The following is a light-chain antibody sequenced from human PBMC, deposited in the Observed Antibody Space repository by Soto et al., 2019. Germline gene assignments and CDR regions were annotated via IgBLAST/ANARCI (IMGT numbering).Light chain of an antibody. CDR3: QQYNTYGLT. CDR1: QSVGNS. Sequence: DIQMSQCPSTLSSSVCDRVSITCRSSQSVGNSLAWYQQRPGKAPKLLIFDASTLESGVPSKFSGSGSDTEFTFTISSLQPDDSATYYCQQYNTYGLTFGGGTKVDIK. V-gene: IGKV1-5*01. CDR2: DAS. J-gene: IGKJ4*02.